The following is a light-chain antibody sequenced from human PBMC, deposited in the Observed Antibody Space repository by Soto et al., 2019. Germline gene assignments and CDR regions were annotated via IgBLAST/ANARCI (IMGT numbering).Light chain of an antibody. CDR3: QQYGGSFRV. Sequence: IVMTYGAXARAXXRVXXATLAXRVSQSVSSNLAWYQQKPGQAPRLLIYGASTRATGIPARFSGSGSGTEFTLTISSLQSEDFAVYYCQQYGGSFRVFGPGTKVDIK. J-gene: IGKJ3*01. V-gene: IGKV3-15*01. CDR2: GAS. CDR1: QSVSSN.